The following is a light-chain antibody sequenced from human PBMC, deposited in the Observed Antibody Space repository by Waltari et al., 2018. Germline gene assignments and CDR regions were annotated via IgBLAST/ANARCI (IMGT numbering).Light chain of an antibody. CDR2: GAS. CDR3: QQYNNWPRAT. CDR1: QSVSSN. V-gene: IGKV3-15*01. J-gene: IGKJ2*01. Sequence: EIVMTQSPATLSVSPGERATLSCRASQSVSSNLAWYQQKPGQAPMLLIYGASTRATGIPARFSGSGSGTEFTLTISSLQSEDFAVYYCQQYNNWPRATFGQGTKLEIK.